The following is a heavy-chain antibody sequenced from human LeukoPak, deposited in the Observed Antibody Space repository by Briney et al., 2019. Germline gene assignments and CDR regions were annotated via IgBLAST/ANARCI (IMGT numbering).Heavy chain of an antibody. CDR2: IYTSGST. CDR1: GGSISSGSYY. D-gene: IGHD5-18*01. J-gene: IGHJ4*02. Sequence: PSQTLSLTCTVSGGSISSGSYYWSWIRQPAGKGLEWIGRIYTSGSTNYNPSLKSRVTISVDTSKNQFSLKLSSVAAADTAVYYCARELDTAMVTYYFGYWGQGTLVTVSS. CDR3: ARELDTAMVTYYFGY. V-gene: IGHV4-61*02.